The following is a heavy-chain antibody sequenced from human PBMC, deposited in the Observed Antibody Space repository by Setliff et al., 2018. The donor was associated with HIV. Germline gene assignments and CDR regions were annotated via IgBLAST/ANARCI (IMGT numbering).Heavy chain of an antibody. J-gene: IGHJ6*02. V-gene: IGHV4-39*01. D-gene: IGHD6-19*01. CDR2: ISYSGGT. CDR3: ARHLDGWYYYGMDV. CDR1: GGSISSNSDY. Sequence: PSETLSLTCTVSGGSISSNSDYWGWIRQPPGKGLEWIGTISYSGGTNYNPSLKSRVTISVDTSKNQFSLKLSSVTAADTAVYYCARHLDGWYYYGMDVWGQGTTVTVSS.